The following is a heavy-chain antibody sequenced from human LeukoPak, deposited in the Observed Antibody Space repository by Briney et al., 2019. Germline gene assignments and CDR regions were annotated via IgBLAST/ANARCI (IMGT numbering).Heavy chain of an antibody. CDR1: GYSFTDYF. V-gene: IGHV1-2*02. J-gene: IGHJ3*02. CDR3: ARVYDFWSGYPPFAFDI. Sequence: ASVKVSCKASGYSFTDYFIHWVRQAPGQGLEWMGWINPNSGGTNYAQKFQGRVTMTRDTSISTAYMELSRLRSDDTAVYYCARVYDFWSGYPPFAFDIWGQGTMVTVSS. CDR2: INPNSGGT. D-gene: IGHD3-3*01.